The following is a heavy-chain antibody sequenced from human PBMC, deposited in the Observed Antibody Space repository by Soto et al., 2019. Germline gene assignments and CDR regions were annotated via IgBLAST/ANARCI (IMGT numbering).Heavy chain of an antibody. J-gene: IGHJ6*02. V-gene: IGHV1-18*01. CDR2: ISGHNGNT. Sequence: ASVKVACKASGYTFTRYGSSWVRQAPGQGLEGMGWISGHNGNTNYAQKFQGRVTMTTDTSTSTADMESRSLRSDDSAVYSCPRHLWIGGTYNGMDVWGQGTTVTVSS. CDR3: PRHLWIGGTYNGMDV. CDR1: GYTFTRYG. D-gene: IGHD1-1*01.